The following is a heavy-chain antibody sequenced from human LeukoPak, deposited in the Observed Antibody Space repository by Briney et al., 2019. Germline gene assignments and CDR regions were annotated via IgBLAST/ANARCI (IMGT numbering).Heavy chain of an antibody. CDR2: INPNSGGT. V-gene: IGHV1-2*02. J-gene: IGHJ4*02. D-gene: IGHD3-3*01. Sequence: ASVKVSCKASGYTFTGYYMHWVRQAPGQGLEWMGWINPNSGGTNYAQKFQGRVTMTRDTSISTAYMELSRLRSDDTAVYYCARSLEWLLQGGYFDYWGQGTLVTVSS. CDR3: ARSLEWLLQGGYFDY. CDR1: GYTFTGYY.